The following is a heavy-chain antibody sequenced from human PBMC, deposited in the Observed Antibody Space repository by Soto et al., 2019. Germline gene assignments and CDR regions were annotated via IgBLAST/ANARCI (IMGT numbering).Heavy chain of an antibody. D-gene: IGHD3-22*01. V-gene: IGHV1-69*01. CDR2: IIPIIGTP. Sequence: QVQLVQSGAEVKKPGSSVKISCKASGGTFSTYAFSWVRQAPGQSLEWVGGIIPIIGTPYYTQNIMGRLTINADESTTTAFMEPSSMTFEHTAIYPCSRSASVVVMSQWANWAQGTLLTVSS. CDR1: GGTFSTYA. CDR3: SRSASVVVMSQWAN. J-gene: IGHJ4*02.